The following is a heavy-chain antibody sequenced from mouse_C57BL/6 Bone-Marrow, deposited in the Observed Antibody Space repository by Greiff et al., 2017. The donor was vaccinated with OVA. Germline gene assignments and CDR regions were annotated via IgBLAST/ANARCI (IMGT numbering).Heavy chain of an antibody. CDR3: TTEGYDGYYVAY. CDR1: GFNIKDYY. J-gene: IGHJ3*01. V-gene: IGHV14-1*01. D-gene: IGHD2-3*01. CDR2: IDPEDGDT. Sequence: EVKLMESGAELVRPGASVKLSCTASGFNIKDYYMHWVKQRPEQGLEWIGRIDPEDGDTEYAPKFQGKATMTADTSSNTAYLQLSSLTSEDTAVYYCTTEGYDGYYVAYWGQGTQVTVSA.